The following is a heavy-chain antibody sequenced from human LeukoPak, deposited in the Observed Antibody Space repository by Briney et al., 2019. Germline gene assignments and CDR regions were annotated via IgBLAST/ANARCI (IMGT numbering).Heavy chain of an antibody. D-gene: IGHD3-16*01. CDR1: GDSINSYY. J-gene: IGHJ4*02. CDR2: IFYSGST. Sequence: SETLSLTCSVSGDSINSYYWNWIRQPPGKGLEWIGPIFYSGSTNYNPSLKSRVTISVDTSKNQFSLKLNSVTTVDTAVYYCARGTWGFGYWGQGTLVTVSS. CDR3: ARGTWGFGY. V-gene: IGHV4-59*01.